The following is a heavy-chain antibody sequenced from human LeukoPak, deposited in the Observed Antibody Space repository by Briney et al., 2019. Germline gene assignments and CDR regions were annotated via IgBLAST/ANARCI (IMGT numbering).Heavy chain of an antibody. Sequence: ASVKVSFTASGYTFTIYYIHWVRQAPGQGLEWMGVINPSGGSTTYAQKFQGRVTMTRDTSTSTVYMELSSLRSEDTAVYYCARDRQDYYNGMDVWGQGTTVTVSS. CDR2: INPSGGST. V-gene: IGHV1-46*01. CDR3: ARDRQDYYNGMDV. J-gene: IGHJ6*02. CDR1: GYTFTIYY.